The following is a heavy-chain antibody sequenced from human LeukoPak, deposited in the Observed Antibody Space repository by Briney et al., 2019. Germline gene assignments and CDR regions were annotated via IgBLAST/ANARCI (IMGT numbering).Heavy chain of an antibody. CDR2: ISYDGSNK. Sequence: GGSLRLSCAASGFTFSSYGMHWVRQAPGKGLEWVAVISYDGSNKYYADSVKGRFTISRDNSKNTLYLQMNSLRAEDTAVYYCAKDTGYSSGWYGYFDYWGQGTLVTVSS. V-gene: IGHV3-30*18. CDR3: AKDTGYSSGWYGYFDY. J-gene: IGHJ4*02. D-gene: IGHD6-13*01. CDR1: GFTFSSYG.